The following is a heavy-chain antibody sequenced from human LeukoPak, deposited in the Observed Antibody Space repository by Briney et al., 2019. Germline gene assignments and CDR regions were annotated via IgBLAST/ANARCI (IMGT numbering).Heavy chain of an antibody. CDR2: MNPNSGNT. CDR1: GYTFTSYD. CDR3: ARTPLSRFSAVGH. J-gene: IGHJ1*01. D-gene: IGHD1-26*01. V-gene: IGHV1-8*01. Sequence: ASVKVSCKASGYTFTSYDINWVRQATGQGLEWMGWMNPNSGNTGYAQKFQGRVTMTRDTSTTTVYMELSSLRSEDTAVYYCARTPLSRFSAVGHWGQGTLVTVSS.